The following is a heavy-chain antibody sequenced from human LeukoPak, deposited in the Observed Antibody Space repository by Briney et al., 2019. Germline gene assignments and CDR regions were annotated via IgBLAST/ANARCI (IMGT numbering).Heavy chain of an antibody. CDR2: IKQDGSEK. CDR1: GFTFSSYW. D-gene: IGHD6-13*01. J-gene: IGHJ4*02. V-gene: IGHV3-7*01. CDR3: AREAGTADY. Sequence: GGSLGLSCAVSGFTFSSYWMSWVRQAPGKGLEWVANIKQDGSEKYYVDSVKGRFAISRDNAKNSLYLQMNSLRAEDTAVYYCAREAGTADYWGQGTLVTVSS.